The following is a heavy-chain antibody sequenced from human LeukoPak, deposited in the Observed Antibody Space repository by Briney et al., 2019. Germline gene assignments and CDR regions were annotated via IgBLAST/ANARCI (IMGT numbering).Heavy chain of an antibody. CDR3: ARGRSAGGSGSYYLGGHWFDP. Sequence: SETLSLTCTVSGGSISSYYWSWIRQPPGKGLEWIGYIYYSGSTNYNPSLKSRVTISVDTSKNQFSLKLSSVTAADTAVYYCARGRSAGGSGSYYLGGHWFDPWGQGTLVTVSS. J-gene: IGHJ5*02. V-gene: IGHV4-59*01. CDR2: IYYSGST. CDR1: GGSISSYY. D-gene: IGHD3-10*01.